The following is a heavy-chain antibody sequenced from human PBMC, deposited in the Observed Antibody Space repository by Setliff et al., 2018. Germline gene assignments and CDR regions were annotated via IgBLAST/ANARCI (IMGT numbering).Heavy chain of an antibody. V-gene: IGHV4-34*01. Sequence: SETLSLTCDVSGGSFSGYLWAWIRQSPGKGLEWIGDVNDSGSANYKPSLKSRLTISRDTSKNQLSLNLSSVTAADTAVYYCARGRYYGSGSYSLWGQGTLVTVSS. D-gene: IGHD3-10*01. CDR2: VNDSGSA. J-gene: IGHJ4*02. CDR1: GGSFSGYL. CDR3: ARGRYYGSGSYSL.